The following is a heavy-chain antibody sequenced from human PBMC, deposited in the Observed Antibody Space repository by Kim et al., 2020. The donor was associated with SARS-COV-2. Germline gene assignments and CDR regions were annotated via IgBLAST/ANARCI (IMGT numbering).Heavy chain of an antibody. V-gene: IGHV3-74*01. J-gene: IGHJ4*02. CDR3: ARAWLGELYSPGGY. CDR1: GFTFSSYW. CDR2: ISGDGSST. Sequence: GGSLRLSCAASGFTFSSYWMHWVRHVPAKGLVWVSRISGDGSSTTYADSVKGRFTISRDNAKNTLYLQMNSLGAEDTAVYYCARAWLGELYSPGGYWGQG. D-gene: IGHD3-10*01.